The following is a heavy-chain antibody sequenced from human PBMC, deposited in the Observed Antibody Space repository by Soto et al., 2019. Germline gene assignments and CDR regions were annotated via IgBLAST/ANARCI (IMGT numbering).Heavy chain of an antibody. CDR3: ASSFYYGSESFMHLDV. Sequence: QVQLQESGPGLVKPSQSLSLTCTVSGGSISSSDYYWIWIRQPPGKGLEWIGYISYSGSTYYNPSLKSRVTISIDTSKNQFSLKLSSVTAADTAVYYCASSFYYGSESFMHLDVWGQGTTVTVSS. V-gene: IGHV4-30-4*01. CDR2: ISYSGST. D-gene: IGHD3-10*01. CDR1: GGSISSSDYY. J-gene: IGHJ6*02.